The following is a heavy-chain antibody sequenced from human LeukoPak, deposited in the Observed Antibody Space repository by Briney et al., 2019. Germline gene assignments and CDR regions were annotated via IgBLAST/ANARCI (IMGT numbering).Heavy chain of an antibody. CDR1: GGSISSGSYY. Sequence: PSETLSLTCTVSGGSISSGSYYWSWIRQPAGKGLEWIGRIYTSGSTNYNPSLKSRVTISVDTSKNQFSLKLSSVTAADTAVYYCARDLMATTPWWGQGTLVTVSS. CDR3: ARDLMATTPW. J-gene: IGHJ4*02. CDR2: IYTSGST. V-gene: IGHV4-61*02. D-gene: IGHD5-24*01.